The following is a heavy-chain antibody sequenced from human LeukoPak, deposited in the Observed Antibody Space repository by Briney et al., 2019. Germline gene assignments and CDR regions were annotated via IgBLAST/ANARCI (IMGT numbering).Heavy chain of an antibody. CDR3: AREGRGYSYGYVHY. CDR1: GGTFSSYA. CDR2: IIPILGIA. D-gene: IGHD5-18*01. Sequence: GASVKVSCKASGGTFSSYAISWVRQAPGQGLEWMGRIIPILGIANYAQKFQGRVTITADKSTSTAYMELSSLRSEDTAVYYCAREGRGYSYGYVHYWGQGNLVTVSS. J-gene: IGHJ4*02. V-gene: IGHV1-69*04.